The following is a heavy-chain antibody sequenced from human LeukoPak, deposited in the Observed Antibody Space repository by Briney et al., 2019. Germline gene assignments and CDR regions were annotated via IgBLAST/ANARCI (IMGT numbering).Heavy chain of an antibody. V-gene: IGHV3-33*01. CDR3: ARKSDYDSSGYHNWFDL. J-gene: IGHJ5*02. CDR2: IWHDGSIE. CDR1: GFTLRSSD. Sequence: PGGSLRLSCEVSGFTLRSSDMHWVRQAPGKGLKWVAVIWHDGSIERYADSVKGRFTVSRDNSGTTLYLQMNSLRDEDTAVYYCARKSDYDSSGYHNWFDLWGQGTLVTVSS. D-gene: IGHD3-22*01.